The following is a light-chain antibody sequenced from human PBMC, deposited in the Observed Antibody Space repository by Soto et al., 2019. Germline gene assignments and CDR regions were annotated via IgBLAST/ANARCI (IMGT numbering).Light chain of an antibody. J-gene: IGLJ2*01. CDR1: SSDVGGYNY. V-gene: IGLV2-8*01. Sequence: QSALTQPPSASGSPGQSVTISCTGTSSDVGGYNYVSWYQQHPGRAPKLMIYEVNKRPSGVPDRFSGSKSGNMASLTVSGLQAEDEADYYCSSYAGSNNLGVFGGGTKLTVL. CDR3: SSYAGSNNLGV. CDR2: EVN.